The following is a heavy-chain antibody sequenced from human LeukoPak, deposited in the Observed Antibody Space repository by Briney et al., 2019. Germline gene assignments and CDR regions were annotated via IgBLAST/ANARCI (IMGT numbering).Heavy chain of an antibody. Sequence: ASVKVSCKASGGTFSSYAISWVRQAPGQGLEWMGIINPSGGSTSYAQKFQGRVTMTRDTSTSTVYMELSSLRSEDTAVYYCAREPRIAAMVQDAFDIWGQGTMVTVSS. CDR3: AREPRIAAMVQDAFDI. V-gene: IGHV1-46*01. J-gene: IGHJ3*02. CDR2: INPSGGST. CDR1: GGTFSSYA. D-gene: IGHD6-25*01.